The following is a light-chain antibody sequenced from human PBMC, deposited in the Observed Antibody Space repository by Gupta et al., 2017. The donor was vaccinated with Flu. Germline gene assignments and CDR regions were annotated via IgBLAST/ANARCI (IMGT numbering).Light chain of an antibody. CDR2: GAS. CDR3: QQYNNGPPWT. J-gene: IGKJ1*01. Sequence: EIVMTQSPATLSVSPGERATLSCRASQSVSSNLAWYQQKPGQAPRLLIYGASTRAPGIPARCSGSGSGTEFTLTISSLQSEDFAVYYCQQYNNGPPWTFGQGTKVEIK. V-gene: IGKV3-15*01. CDR1: QSVSSN.